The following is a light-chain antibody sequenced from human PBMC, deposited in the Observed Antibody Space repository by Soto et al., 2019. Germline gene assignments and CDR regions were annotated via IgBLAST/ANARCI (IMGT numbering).Light chain of an antibody. CDR2: GAS. Sequence: IVMTQCPATLSLSPGEKATLSCRASQSIRNDFAWFPQIPGKVPRLLIYGASNRATGVSARLSASGSGTEFTLPIRSLQSEDSAVYYCLQYHYWWTFGQGTEV. V-gene: IGKV3-15*01. J-gene: IGKJ1*01. CDR3: LQYHYWWT. CDR1: QSIRND.